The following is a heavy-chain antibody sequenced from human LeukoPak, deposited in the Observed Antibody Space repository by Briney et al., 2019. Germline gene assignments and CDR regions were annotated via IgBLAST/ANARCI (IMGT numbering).Heavy chain of an antibody. CDR2: ISGSGGST. CDR1: GFTFSSYA. D-gene: IGHD3-22*01. J-gene: IGHJ1*01. Sequence: GGSLRLSCAASGFTFSSYAMSWVRQAPGKGLEWVSAISGSGGSTYYADSVKGRFTISRDNAKNSLYLQMNSLRAEDTAVYYCARHQSSGYYRGYFQHWGQGTLVTVSS. V-gene: IGHV3-23*01. CDR3: ARHQSSGYYRGYFQH.